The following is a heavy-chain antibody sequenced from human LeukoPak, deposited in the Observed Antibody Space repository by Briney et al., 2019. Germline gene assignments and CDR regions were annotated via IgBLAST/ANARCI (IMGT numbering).Heavy chain of an antibody. V-gene: IGHV1-18*01. Sequence: GASVKVSCQSSGYTFTTSGISWLRQAPGQGLEWMAWIGAHNGLRNFAQKFQGRLTLTTDSSTSTTYMEMRSLRSDDTAVYYCATLDTAMAQFDYWGQGTLVTVSS. J-gene: IGHJ4*02. CDR3: ATLDTAMAQFDY. D-gene: IGHD5-18*01. CDR2: IGAHNGLR. CDR1: GYTFTTSG.